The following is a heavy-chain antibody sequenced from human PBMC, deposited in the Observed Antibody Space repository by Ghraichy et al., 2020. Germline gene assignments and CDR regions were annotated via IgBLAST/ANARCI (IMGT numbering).Heavy chain of an antibody. CDR1: GLSLSTSGVG. D-gene: IGHD2-15*01. J-gene: IGHJ3*02. CDR2: IYWDDDK. Sequence: SGPTLVKPTQTLTLTCSFSGLSLSTSGVGVGWIRQPPGKALEWLALIYWDDDKRYSPSLKSSLTITKDTSKNQVVLTMTNVDPVDTATYYCARRHGYCRGGSCPAGAFDIWGQGTVVTVSS. CDR3: ARRHGYCRGGSCPAGAFDI. V-gene: IGHV2-5*02.